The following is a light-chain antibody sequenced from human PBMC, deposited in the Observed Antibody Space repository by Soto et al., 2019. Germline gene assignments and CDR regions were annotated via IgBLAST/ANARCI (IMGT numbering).Light chain of an antibody. Sequence: QSALAQPASVSGSPGQSITISCTGTSSDVGGYNYVSWYQQHPGKAPKLMIYGVTNRPSGFSDRFSGSKSGNTASLTISGLQAEDEAYYYCSSYTSSNIVVFGGGTQLTVL. CDR2: GVT. V-gene: IGLV2-14*01. CDR1: SSDVGGYNY. J-gene: IGLJ2*01. CDR3: SSYTSSNIVV.